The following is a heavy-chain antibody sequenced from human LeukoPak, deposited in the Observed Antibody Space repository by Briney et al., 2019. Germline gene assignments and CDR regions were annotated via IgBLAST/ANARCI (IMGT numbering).Heavy chain of an antibody. D-gene: IGHD3-22*01. CDR1: GGSINSYY. CDR2: INHSGST. J-gene: IGHJ5*02. V-gene: IGHV4-34*01. CDR3: ARRRSSYSNDSSGLEEKYNWFDP. Sequence: SETLSLTCTVSGGSINSYYWSWIRQPPAKGLEWVGEINHSGSTNYNPPPTRRVTISVDTSKNQFSLELSSMTAADTAVYYWARRRSSYSNDSSGLEEKYNWFDPWGQGTLVTVPS.